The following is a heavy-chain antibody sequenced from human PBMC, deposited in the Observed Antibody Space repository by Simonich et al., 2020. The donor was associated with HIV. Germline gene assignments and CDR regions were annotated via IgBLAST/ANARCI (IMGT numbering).Heavy chain of an antibody. CDR2: ISSSSSYI. D-gene: IGHD2-2*01. V-gene: IGHV3-21*01. CDR3: ARDGRKGSSTSCSDY. Sequence: EVQLVEPGGGLVKPGGSLRLSGAASGFTFSSYSMNWVRKAPGKGLEWVSSISSSSSYIYYADSVKGRFTISRDNAKNSLYLQMNSLRAEDTAVYYCARDGRKGSSTSCSDYWGQGTLVTVSS. J-gene: IGHJ4*02. CDR1: GFTFSSYS.